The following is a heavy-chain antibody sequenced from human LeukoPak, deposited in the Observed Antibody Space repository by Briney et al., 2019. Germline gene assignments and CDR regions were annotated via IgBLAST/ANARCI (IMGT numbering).Heavy chain of an antibody. V-gene: IGHV3-30*04. CDR3: ARDRGVSWFDP. CDR1: GFTFSNYA. Sequence: PGGSLRLSCAASGFTFSNYAMHWVRQAPGKGLEWVAVISYDGSHKYYTDSVKGRFTISRDNSKNTLYLQMTSLRPEDTAVYSCARDRGVSWFDPWGQGTLVTVSS. J-gene: IGHJ5*02. CDR2: ISYDGSHK. D-gene: IGHD1-26*01.